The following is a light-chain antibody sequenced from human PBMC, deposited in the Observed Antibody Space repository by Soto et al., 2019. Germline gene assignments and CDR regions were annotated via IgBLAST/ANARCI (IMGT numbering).Light chain of an antibody. CDR1: QDIANF. J-gene: IGKJ1*01. CDR2: AAS. V-gene: IGKV1-27*01. CDR3: QKYNSPPRT. Sequence: DIQMTQSPSSLSASVGDRVSITCRASQDIANFLAWYQHKPGKVPTLLIYAASTLQSGVPSRFSGSASGTDFTLNISRLQAEDVASYYCQKYNSPPRTFGQGTKVEVK.